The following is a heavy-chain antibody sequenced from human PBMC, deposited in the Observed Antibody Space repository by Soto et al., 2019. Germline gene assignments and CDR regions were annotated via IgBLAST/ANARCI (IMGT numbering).Heavy chain of an antibody. Sequence: QVQLVESGGGVVQPGRSLRLSCAASGFTFSSYGMHWVRQAPGKGLEWVAVISSDGSNKYYADSVKGRFTISRDNSKSTLHLQMNSLRAEDTAVYYCAKRDCIRTSCRQGYYYGMDVWAQGTTVTVSS. J-gene: IGHJ6*02. V-gene: IGHV3-30*18. CDR1: GFTFSSYG. CDR2: ISSDGSNK. D-gene: IGHD2-2*01. CDR3: AKRDCIRTSCRQGYYYGMDV.